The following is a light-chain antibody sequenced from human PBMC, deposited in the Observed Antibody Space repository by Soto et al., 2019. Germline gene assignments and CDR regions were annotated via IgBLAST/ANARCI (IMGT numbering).Light chain of an antibody. Sequence: DVVLTQSPLSLPVTLGQPASISCRSSQSLIHSDGSTYLSWFQQRPGQSPRRLIYEVSDRDSGVPDRFSGIGSGTDFTLKISRVEAEDVGFYYCMQGTHWPWTFGQGTKVEMK. CDR2: EVS. J-gene: IGKJ1*01. V-gene: IGKV2-30*02. CDR1: QSLIHSDGSTY. CDR3: MQGTHWPWT.